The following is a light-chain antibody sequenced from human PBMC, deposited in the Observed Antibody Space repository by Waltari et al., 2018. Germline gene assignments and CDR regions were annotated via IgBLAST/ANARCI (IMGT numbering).Light chain of an antibody. V-gene: IGLV2-14*03. CDR3: SSYTNSGTYV. Sequence: QSALTQAASVSGSPGQSITISCTGASSDVGGYKSVSWYQQHPGKAPKVMISDVTNRPSGVSSRFSGSKSGNTASLTISGLQAEDEADYYCSSYTNSGTYVFGTGTKVTVL. CDR2: DVT. J-gene: IGLJ1*01. CDR1: SSDVGGYKS.